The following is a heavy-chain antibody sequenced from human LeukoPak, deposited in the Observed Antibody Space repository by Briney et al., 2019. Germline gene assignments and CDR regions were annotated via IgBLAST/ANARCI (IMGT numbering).Heavy chain of an antibody. CDR3: ARAGYSGSDFSV. CDR2: INPNSGGT. J-gene: IGHJ6*04. CDR1: GYTFTGYY. Sequence: VASVKVSCKASGYTFTGYYMHWVRQAPGQGLEWMGWINPNSGGTNYAQKFQGRVTMTRDKSIRTAYMELRSLRSDDTAVYYCARAGYSGSDFSVWGKGSTVTVSS. V-gene: IGHV1-2*02. D-gene: IGHD5-12*01.